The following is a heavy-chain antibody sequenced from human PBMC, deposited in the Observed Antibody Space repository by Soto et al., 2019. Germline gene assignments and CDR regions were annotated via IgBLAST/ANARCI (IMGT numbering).Heavy chain of an antibody. J-gene: IGHJ6*02. CDR2: IYPGDSDT. D-gene: IGHD4-4*01. Sequence: GESLKISCKGSRYSFTSYWIGWVRQMPGKGLEWMGIIYPGDSDTRYSPSFQGQVTISADKSISTAYLQWSSLKASDTAMYYCARSKDDYSNYDPRGVWYGMDVWGQGTTVTV. CDR3: ARSKDDYSNYDPRGVWYGMDV. V-gene: IGHV5-51*01. CDR1: RYSFTSYW.